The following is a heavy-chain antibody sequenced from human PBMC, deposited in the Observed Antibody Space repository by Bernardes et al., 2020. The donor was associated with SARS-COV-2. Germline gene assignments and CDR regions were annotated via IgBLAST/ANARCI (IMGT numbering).Heavy chain of an antibody. CDR1: GFTFSKYG. CDR2: ISNDGSNK. J-gene: IGHJ4*02. V-gene: IGHV3-30*18. D-gene: IGHD3-16*01. CDR3: AKGGVEEVLSQFDY. Sequence: GGSLRRSCAASGFTFSKYGMHWVRQAPGKGLEWVAVISNDGSNKYYEDSVKGRFTISRDNSKNTLYLQMNSLRAEDTAVYYCAKGGVEEVLSQFDYWGQGTLVTVSS.